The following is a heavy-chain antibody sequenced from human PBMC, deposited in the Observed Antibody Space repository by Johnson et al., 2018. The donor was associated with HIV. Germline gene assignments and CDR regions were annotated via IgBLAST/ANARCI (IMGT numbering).Heavy chain of an antibody. D-gene: IGHD3-10*01. Sequence: MLLVESGGGLVQPGGSLRLSCAASGFTVSSNYMSWVRQAPGKGLEWVSVIYSGGSTYYADSVKGRFTISRDNSKNTLYLQMNSLRVADTAVYYCARDRSLWFRELWPRDAFDMWGQGTKITVSS. V-gene: IGHV3-66*01. CDR3: ARDRSLWFRELWPRDAFDM. CDR1: GFTVSSNY. J-gene: IGHJ3*02. CDR2: IYSGGST.